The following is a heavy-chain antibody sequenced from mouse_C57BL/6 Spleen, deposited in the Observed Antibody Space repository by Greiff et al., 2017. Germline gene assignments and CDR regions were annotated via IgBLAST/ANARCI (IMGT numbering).Heavy chain of an antibody. CDR2: IAPEDGAP. V-gene: IGHV14-2*01. Sequence: VQLQQSGAELVKPGASVKLSCTASGFNIKDYYMHWVKQRTEQGLEWIGRIAPEDGAPKYAPKFPGKATITADTSANTAYLQLSSLASEDTSVDYCAPLGRDWFAYWGQGTLVTVSA. CDR1: GFNIKDYY. D-gene: IGHD4-1*01. CDR3: APLGRDWFAY. J-gene: IGHJ3*01.